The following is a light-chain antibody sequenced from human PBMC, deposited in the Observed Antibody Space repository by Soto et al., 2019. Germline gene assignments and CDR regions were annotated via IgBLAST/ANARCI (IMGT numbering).Light chain of an antibody. V-gene: IGKV3-15*01. CDR1: QSVSSN. Sequence: EIVLTQSSATLSVSPGESATLSCRASQSVSSNLAWHQQKPVQAPRILMYDASTRATGISARFSGSGSGTEGTLTVSSLQSEDFAVYYCQQYHNWPIAFGQGTRLEIK. CDR3: QQYHNWPIA. CDR2: DAS. J-gene: IGKJ5*01.